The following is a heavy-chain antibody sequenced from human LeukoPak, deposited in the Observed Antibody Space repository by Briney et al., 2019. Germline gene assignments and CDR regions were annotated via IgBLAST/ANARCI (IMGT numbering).Heavy chain of an antibody. CDR1: GFTFSSYT. J-gene: IGHJ4*02. CDR2: ISGSGDIT. V-gene: IGHV3-23*01. CDR3: AKDRDYGGNSHGY. D-gene: IGHD4-23*01. Sequence: GGSLRLSCAASGFTFSSYTMNWVRQAPGKGLEWVSTISGSGDITYYSDSVKGRFTISRDNSKYTLYLQMNSLRAEDTAVYYCAKDRDYGGNSHGYWGQGTLVTVSS.